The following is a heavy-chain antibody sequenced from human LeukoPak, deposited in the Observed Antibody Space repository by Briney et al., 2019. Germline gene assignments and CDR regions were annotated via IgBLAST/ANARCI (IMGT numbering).Heavy chain of an antibody. V-gene: IGHV4-4*07. Sequence: SETLSLTCTVSGVSFINYYWSWIRQPAGKGLEWIGRIYTSGNTHYNPSLKSRVTLSVDTSKNQFSLNLNSVTAADTAVYYCARTLTGTVFDSWGQRALVTVSS. J-gene: IGHJ4*02. D-gene: IGHD1-14*01. CDR2: IYTSGNT. CDR1: GVSFINYY. CDR3: ARTLTGTVFDS.